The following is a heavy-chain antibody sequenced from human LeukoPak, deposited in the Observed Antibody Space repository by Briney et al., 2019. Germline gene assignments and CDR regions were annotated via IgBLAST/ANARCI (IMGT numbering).Heavy chain of an antibody. Sequence: GRSLRLSCAASGFTFSSHGMHWVRQAPGKGLEWVAVISYDGSNKYYADSVKGRFTISRDNSKNTLYLQMNSLRAEDTAVYYCAKDLAGSFDYWGQGTLVTVSS. V-gene: IGHV3-30*18. D-gene: IGHD3-10*01. CDR2: ISYDGSNK. CDR1: GFTFSSHG. CDR3: AKDLAGSFDY. J-gene: IGHJ4*02.